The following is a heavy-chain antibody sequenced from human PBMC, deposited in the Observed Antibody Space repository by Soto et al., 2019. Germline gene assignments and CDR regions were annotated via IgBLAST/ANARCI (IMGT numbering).Heavy chain of an antibody. V-gene: IGHV3-33*01. J-gene: IGHJ4*02. Sequence: QVQLVESGGGVVQPGRSLRLSCAASGFTFSSYGMHWVRQAPGKGLEWVAVIWYEGSNKYYADSVKGRFTISRATSKNPLYLQMSSLRAEDTAVYYCAREGSRGWSFDYWGQGTLVTVSS. CDR2: IWYEGSNK. D-gene: IGHD6-19*01. CDR3: AREGSRGWSFDY. CDR1: GFTFSSYG.